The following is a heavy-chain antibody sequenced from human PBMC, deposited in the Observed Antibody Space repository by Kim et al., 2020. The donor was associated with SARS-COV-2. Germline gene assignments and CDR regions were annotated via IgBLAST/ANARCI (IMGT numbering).Heavy chain of an antibody. CDR1: GGSISSNVYY. CDR3: ARDHCSGGNCYIYSYYGLDV. CDR2: IYTSGSA. J-gene: IGHJ6*02. D-gene: IGHD2-15*01. V-gene: IGHV4-61*09. Sequence: SETLSLTCTVSGGSISSNVYYWTWIRQPAGKGLEWIGHIYTSGSANYNPSLKSRVTISVDTSKNQFSLKLSSVTAADTAVYYCARDHCSGGNCYIYSYYGLDVWRQETTVTVSS.